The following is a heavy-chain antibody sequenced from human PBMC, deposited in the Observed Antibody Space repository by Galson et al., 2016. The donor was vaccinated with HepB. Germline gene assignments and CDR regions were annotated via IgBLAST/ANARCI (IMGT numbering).Heavy chain of an antibody. J-gene: IGHJ4*02. Sequence: TLSLTCTVSGGSISSGGYYWSWIRQHPGKGLEWIGYIYYSGSTYYNPSLKSRVTISVDTSKNQFSLKLSSVTAADTAVYYCARTLRYYYGSGSCLDYWGQATLVTVSS. CDR2: IYYSGST. CDR3: ARTLRYYYGSGSCLDY. CDR1: GGSISSGGYY. D-gene: IGHD3-10*01. V-gene: IGHV4-31*03.